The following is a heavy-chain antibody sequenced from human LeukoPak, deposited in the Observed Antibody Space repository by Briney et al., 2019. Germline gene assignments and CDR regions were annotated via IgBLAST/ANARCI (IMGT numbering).Heavy chain of an antibody. V-gene: IGHV4-34*01. Sequence: SETLSLTCAVYGGSFSGYYWSWIRQPPGKGLEWIGEINHSGSTNYNPSLKSRVTISVDTSKNQFSLKLSSVTAADTAVYYCARYYWATVTTLVDYWGQGTLVTVSS. J-gene: IGHJ4*02. D-gene: IGHD4-17*01. CDR1: GGSFSGYY. CDR3: ARYYWATVTTLVDY. CDR2: INHSGST.